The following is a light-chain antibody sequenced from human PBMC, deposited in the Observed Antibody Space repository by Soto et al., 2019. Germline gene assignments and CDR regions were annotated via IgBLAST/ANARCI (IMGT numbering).Light chain of an antibody. Sequence: DIQMTQSPSSLSASVGDRVTITCRASQSISSYLNWYQQKPGKAPKLLIYAASSLQSGVPSRFSCSGAGTDCTRTISSLQPEDFATDYCQQSYSTTHTFGQGTRLEIK. CDR1: QSISSY. J-gene: IGKJ5*01. CDR3: QQSYSTTHT. CDR2: AAS. V-gene: IGKV1-39*01.